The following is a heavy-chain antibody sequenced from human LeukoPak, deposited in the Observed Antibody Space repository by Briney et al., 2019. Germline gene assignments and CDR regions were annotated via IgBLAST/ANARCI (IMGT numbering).Heavy chain of an antibody. CDR1: GFTFSSYS. CDR2: ISSSGSYI. J-gene: IGHJ3*02. Sequence: GGSLRLSCAASGFTFSSYSMNWVRQAPGKGLEWVSSISSSGSYIYYADSLKGRFTISRDNAKNSLYLQMNSLRAEDTAVYYCAKDVSQLYAFDIWGQGTMVTVSS. V-gene: IGHV3-21*01. D-gene: IGHD6-13*01. CDR3: AKDVSQLYAFDI.